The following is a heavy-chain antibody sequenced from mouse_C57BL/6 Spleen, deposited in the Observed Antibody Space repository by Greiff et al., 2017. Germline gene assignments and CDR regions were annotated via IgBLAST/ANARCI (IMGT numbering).Heavy chain of an antibody. D-gene: IGHD2-4*01. CDR2: INYDGSST. J-gene: IGHJ2*01. CDR1: GFTFSDYY. CDR3: ARAGDYGVYFDD. Sequence: EVMLVESEGGLVQPGSSMKLSCTASGFTFSDYYMAWVRQVPEKGLEWVANINYDGSSTYYLDSLKSRFIISRDNAKNILYLQMSSLKSEDTATYYCARAGDYGVYFDDWGQGTTLTVSS. V-gene: IGHV5-16*01.